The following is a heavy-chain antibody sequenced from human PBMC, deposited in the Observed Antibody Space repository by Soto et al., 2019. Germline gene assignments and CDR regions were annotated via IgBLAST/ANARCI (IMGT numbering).Heavy chain of an antibody. CDR1: GGSISSSSYY. D-gene: IGHD6-13*01. CDR2: IYYSGST. J-gene: IGHJ6*02. V-gene: IGHV4-39*01. Sequence: QLQLQESGPGVVKPSKTLSLTCSVSGGSISSSSYYWGWIRQPPGKGLEWIGSIYYSGSTYYNPSLKSRVTISVDTSKNQFSLKLSSVTAADTAVYYCARIEDTSSSWALGYYYGMDVWGQGTTVTVSS. CDR3: ARIEDTSSSWALGYYYGMDV.